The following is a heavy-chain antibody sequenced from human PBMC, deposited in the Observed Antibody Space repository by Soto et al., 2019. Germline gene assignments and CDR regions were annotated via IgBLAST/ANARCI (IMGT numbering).Heavy chain of an antibody. CDR1: GFSLSTNGVG. Sequence: QITLKESGPTLVKPTQTLTLTCTFSGFSLSTNGVGVGWIRQPPGKALEWLALIYWDDNKRYSPSLNSRLTLTKDTSKNQVVLTMTNMDPVDTATYYCAHRQGGSYIDYWGQGTLVTVSS. CDR2: IYWDDNK. CDR3: AHRQGGSYIDY. D-gene: IGHD1-26*01. V-gene: IGHV2-5*02. J-gene: IGHJ4*02.